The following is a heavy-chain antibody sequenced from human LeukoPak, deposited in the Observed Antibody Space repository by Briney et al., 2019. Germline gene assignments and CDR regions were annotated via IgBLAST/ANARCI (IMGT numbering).Heavy chain of an antibody. CDR3: ARDRDFWSGYYTGLTYYYYGMDV. CDR1: GYTFTSYG. Sequence: ASVKVSCKASGYTFTSYGISWVRQAPGQGLEWMGWISAYNGNTNYAQKLQGRVTMTTDTSTSTAYMELRSLRSDDTAVYYCARDRDFWSGYYTGLTYYYYGMDVWGQGTTVTVSS. J-gene: IGHJ6*02. D-gene: IGHD3-3*01. V-gene: IGHV1-18*01. CDR2: ISAYNGNT.